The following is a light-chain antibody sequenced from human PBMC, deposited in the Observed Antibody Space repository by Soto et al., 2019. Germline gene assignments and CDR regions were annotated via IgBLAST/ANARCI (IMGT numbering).Light chain of an antibody. CDR3: QQYGSSPTT. Sequence: DIVMTQSPGSLSVSLGERATINCESSQSVLFTSNNKNYLAWYQQKPGQAPRLLFFGASIRATGIPDRFSGSGSGTDFTLTIGRLEPEDSAVYHCQQYGSSPTTFGQGAKVDIK. J-gene: IGKJ1*01. CDR1: QSVLFTSNNKNY. CDR2: GAS. V-gene: IGKV4-1*01.